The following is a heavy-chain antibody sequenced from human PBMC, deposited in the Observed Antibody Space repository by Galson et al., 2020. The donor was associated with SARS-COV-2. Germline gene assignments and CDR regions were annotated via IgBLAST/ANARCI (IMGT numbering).Heavy chain of an antibody. CDR1: GYTFTGYY. CDR2: INPNSGGT. CDR3: ARDQPLYSYGYSSYYYGMDV. Sequence: ASVKVSCKASGYTFTGYYMHWVRQAPGQGLEWMGWINPNSGGTNYAQKFQGRVTMTRDTSISTAYMELSRVRSDDTAVYYCARDQPLYSYGYSSYYYGMDVWGQGTTVTVSS. J-gene: IGHJ6*02. V-gene: IGHV1-2*02. D-gene: IGHD5-18*01.